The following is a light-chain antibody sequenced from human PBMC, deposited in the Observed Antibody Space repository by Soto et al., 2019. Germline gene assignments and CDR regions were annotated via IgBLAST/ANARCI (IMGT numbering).Light chain of an antibody. CDR3: QHYAFSLWS. J-gene: IGKJ1*01. V-gene: IGKV3-20*01. CDR1: QSVRSSC. Sequence: EMVLTQSPGTLSLSPGERATLSCRASQSVRSSCLAWYQQKPGQAPRLLIYAASNRATGIPVRFSGSGSGPDFTLTISRLEPADFRVYYSQHYAFSLWSSGQGTQVEIK. CDR2: AAS.